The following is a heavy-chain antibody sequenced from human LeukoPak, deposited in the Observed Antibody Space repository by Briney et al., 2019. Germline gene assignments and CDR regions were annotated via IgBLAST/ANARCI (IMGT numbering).Heavy chain of an antibody. D-gene: IGHD2-21*02. CDR1: GFTFSSYA. CDR2: ISYDGSNK. J-gene: IGHJ3*02. CDR3: TTDRSRDPDAFDI. Sequence: GGSLRLSCAASGFTFSSYAMHWVRQAPGKGLEWVAVISYDGSNKYYADSVKGRFTISRDNSKNTLYLQMNSLRAEDTAVYYCTTDRSRDPDAFDIWGQGTMVTVSS. V-gene: IGHV3-30-3*01.